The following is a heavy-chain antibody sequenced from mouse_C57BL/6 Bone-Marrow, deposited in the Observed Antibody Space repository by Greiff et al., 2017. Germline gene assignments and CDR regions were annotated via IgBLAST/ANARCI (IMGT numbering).Heavy chain of an antibody. D-gene: IGHD2-3*01. CDR3: TRAPDGYYLYYFDY. V-gene: IGHV1-15*01. CDR2: IDPETGGT. Sequence: VQLQESGAELVRPGASVTLSCQASGYTFTDYEMHWVKQTPVHGLEWIGAIDPETGGTAYNQKFKGKAILTADKSSSTAYMERRSLTSDDSAVYYCTRAPDGYYLYYFDYWGQGTTLTVSS. J-gene: IGHJ2*01. CDR1: GYTFTDYE.